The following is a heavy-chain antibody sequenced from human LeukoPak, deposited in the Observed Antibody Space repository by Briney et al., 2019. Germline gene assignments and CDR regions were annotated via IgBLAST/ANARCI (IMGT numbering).Heavy chain of an antibody. Sequence: GESLKISCKGSGYSFTSYWIGWVRQMPGKGLEWMGRIDPSDSYTNYSPSFQGHVTISTDKSISTAYLQWSSLKASDTAMYYCAGLSGATNALDIWGQGTMVTVSS. CDR1: GYSFTSYW. D-gene: IGHD5-24*01. J-gene: IGHJ3*02. V-gene: IGHV5-10-1*01. CDR3: AGLSGATNALDI. CDR2: IDPSDSYT.